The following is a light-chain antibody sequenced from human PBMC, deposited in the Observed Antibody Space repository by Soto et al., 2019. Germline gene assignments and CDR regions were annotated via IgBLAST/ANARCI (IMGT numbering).Light chain of an antibody. V-gene: IGKV3-20*01. CDR2: GAS. Sequence: EIVLTQSPGTLSLSPGERATLSCRASQSVSSSYLAWYQQKPGQAPRLLIYGASSRANGIPDRFSGSGSGTDFTLTISRLEPEDFAVYYCQQYGSSRWTVGQGTKVEIK. CDR1: QSVSSSY. J-gene: IGKJ1*01. CDR3: QQYGSSRWT.